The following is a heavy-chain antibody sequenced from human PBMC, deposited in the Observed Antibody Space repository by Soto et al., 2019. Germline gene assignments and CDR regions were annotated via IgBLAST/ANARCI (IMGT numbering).Heavy chain of an antibody. Sequence: QITLKESGPTLVKPTQTLTLTCTFSGFSLSTSGVGVGWIRQPPGKALEWLALIYWDDDKRYSPSLKSRLTITKDTSKNQVVLTMTNMDPVDTATYYCVHRGNGSGSYYNWFDPWGQGTLVTVSS. CDR3: VHRGNGSGSYYNWFDP. V-gene: IGHV2-5*02. D-gene: IGHD3-10*01. J-gene: IGHJ5*02. CDR2: IYWDDDK. CDR1: GFSLSTSGVG.